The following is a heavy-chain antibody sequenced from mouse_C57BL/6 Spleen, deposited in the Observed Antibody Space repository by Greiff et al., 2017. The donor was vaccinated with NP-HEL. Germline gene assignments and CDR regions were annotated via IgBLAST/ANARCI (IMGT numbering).Heavy chain of an antibody. V-gene: IGHV3-6*01. J-gene: IGHJ3*01. Sequence: EVQLQQSGPGLVKPSQSLSLTRSVTGYSITSGYYWNWIRQFPGNKLEWMGYISYDGSNNYNPSLKNRISITRDTSKNQFFLKLNSVTTEDTATYYCARDSGYYALFAYWGQGTLVTVSA. CDR3: ARDSGYYALFAY. D-gene: IGHD2-3*01. CDR1: GYSITSGYY. CDR2: ISYDGSN.